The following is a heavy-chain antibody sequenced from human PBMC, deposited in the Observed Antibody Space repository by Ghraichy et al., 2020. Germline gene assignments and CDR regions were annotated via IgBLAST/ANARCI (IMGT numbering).Heavy chain of an antibody. CDR2: TYSAGGT. CDR3: ARAPGIIGSTSQEDYGMDV. CDR1: GFTVYSNY. Sequence: GGSLRLSCAASGFTVYSNYMTWVRQAPGKGLECVSVTYSAGGTYYAESVKGRFSSSRDVSKNTMYLQMDSLRAEDTAMYYCARAPGIIGSTSQEDYGMDVWGQGTRVTVSS. V-gene: IGHV3-66*01. J-gene: IGHJ6*02. D-gene: IGHD1-7*01.